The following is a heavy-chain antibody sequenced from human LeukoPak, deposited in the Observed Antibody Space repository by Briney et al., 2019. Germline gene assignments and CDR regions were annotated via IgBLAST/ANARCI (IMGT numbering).Heavy chain of an antibody. D-gene: IGHD2-21*01. CDR3: AKKSGDHFHFDF. V-gene: IGHV3-23*01. J-gene: IGHJ4*02. Sequence: PGGSLRLSCAASGFTFNSYGMGWVRQTPGKGLEWVATIGTSGANTYHADSVKGRFTISRDNSKSTLYLQMNSLRAEDTAVYHCAKKSGDHFHFDFWGQGTLVTVSS. CDR1: GFTFNSYG. CDR2: IGTSGANT.